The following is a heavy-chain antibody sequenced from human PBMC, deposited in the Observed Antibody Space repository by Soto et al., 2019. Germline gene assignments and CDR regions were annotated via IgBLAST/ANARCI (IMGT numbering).Heavy chain of an antibody. V-gene: IGHV3-7*01. CDR2: IKQDGSEK. CDR3: STGVH. J-gene: IGHJ4*02. CDR1: GFTFSSDW. Sequence: EVQLVESGGGLVQPGGSLRLSCAASGFTFSSDWMSWVRQAPGRGLEWVANIKQDGSEKYYVDSVMDRFTISRDNAKNSLSLQMISLRAEDTAVYYCSTGVHWGQGTLVTVSS. D-gene: IGHD6-6*01.